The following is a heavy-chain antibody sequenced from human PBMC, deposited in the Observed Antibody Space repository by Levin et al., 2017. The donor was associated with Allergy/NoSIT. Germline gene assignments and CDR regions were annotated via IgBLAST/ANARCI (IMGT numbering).Heavy chain of an antibody. CDR3: VRLRGYYYGMDV. CDR2: IYHDGST. J-gene: IGHJ6*02. V-gene: IGHV4-30-2*01. CDR1: GGSIDRGGNS. D-gene: IGHD4-17*01. Sequence: SQTLSLTCVVSGGSIDRGGNSWSWVRQPPGKGLECIGYIYHDGSTYYNPSLKNRVTISVERSKNLYSLKLSSVTAADTAVYYCVRLRGYYYGMDVWGRGTTVTVSS.